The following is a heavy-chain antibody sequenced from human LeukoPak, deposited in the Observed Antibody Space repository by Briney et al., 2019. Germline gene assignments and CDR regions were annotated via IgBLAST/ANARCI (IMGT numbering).Heavy chain of an antibody. CDR2: IYSGGST. CDR3: ARGMKYSTGWYYMDV. Sequence: GGSLRLSCAASGFSVSSNYMNWVRQAPGKGLEWVSVIYSGGSTYYADSVKGRFTISRDNSKNTLYLQMNSLRAEDTAVYYCARGMKYSTGWYYMDVWGKGTTVTISS. D-gene: IGHD6-19*01. J-gene: IGHJ6*03. V-gene: IGHV3-53*01. CDR1: GFSVSSNY.